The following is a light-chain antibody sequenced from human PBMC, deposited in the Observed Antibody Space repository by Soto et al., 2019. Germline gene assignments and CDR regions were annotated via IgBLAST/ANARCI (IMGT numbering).Light chain of an antibody. CDR2: EVS. J-gene: IGLJ3*02. Sequence: QSALTQPASVSGSPGQSITISCTGTSSDVGGYNYVSWYQQHPGKAPKLMIYEVSNLPSGFSNRFSGSKSGNTASLTISGLQAEDEADYYCSSYTSSSTLVFGGGTKVTVL. V-gene: IGLV2-14*01. CDR1: SSDVGGYNY. CDR3: SSYTSSSTLV.